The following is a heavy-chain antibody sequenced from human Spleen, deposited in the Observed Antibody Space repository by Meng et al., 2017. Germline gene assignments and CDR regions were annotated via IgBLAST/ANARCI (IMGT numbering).Heavy chain of an antibody. CDR3: TTEVMSGWYGGGY. Sequence: GESLKISCAASGFTFSSYAMSWVRQAPGKGLEWVGRIKSRADGGTTDYAAPVKARFTISRDDLKTVLYLQMSSLKNEDTAVYYCTTEVMSGWYGGGYWGQGTLVTVSS. J-gene: IGHJ4*02. D-gene: IGHD6-19*01. CDR1: GFTFSSYA. V-gene: IGHV3-15*01. CDR2: IKSRADGGTT.